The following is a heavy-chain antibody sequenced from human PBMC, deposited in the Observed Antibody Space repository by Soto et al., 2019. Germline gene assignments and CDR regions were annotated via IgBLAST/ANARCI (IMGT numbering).Heavy chain of an antibody. V-gene: IGHV4-4*02. D-gene: IGHD6-19*01. CDR2: ISRSGTT. Sequence: PSETLSLTCAVSGGSISSSNWWTWVRQPPGKGLEWVGEISRSGTTNYKPSLKSRVSISVDKSKNQFSLNLGSVTAADTAMYYCARDSASSGVFTWGQGTMVTVSS. CDR1: GGSISSSNW. J-gene: IGHJ3*01. CDR3: ARDSASSGVFT.